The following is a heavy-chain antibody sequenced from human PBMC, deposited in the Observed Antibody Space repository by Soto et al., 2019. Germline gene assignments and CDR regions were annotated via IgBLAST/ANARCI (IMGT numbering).Heavy chain of an antibody. CDR2: INDSGNT. Sequence: SETLSLTCAVSGGSFRGYFWSWIRQSPAKGLEWIGEINDSGNTYYNPSFKSRLTISVDTSTSQISLRLTSVTAADSAVYYCQGGDFWGQGTQVTVS. CDR1: GGSFRGYF. J-gene: IGHJ4*02. V-gene: IGHV4-34*01. CDR3: QGGDF. D-gene: IGHD3-16*01.